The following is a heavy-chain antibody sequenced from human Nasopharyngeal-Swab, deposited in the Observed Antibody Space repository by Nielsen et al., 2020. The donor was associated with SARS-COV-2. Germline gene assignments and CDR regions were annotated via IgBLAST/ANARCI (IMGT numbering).Heavy chain of an antibody. V-gene: IGHV4-34*01. Sequence: SETLSLTCVVYGGSFSGYYWSWIRQPPGKGLEWIGEINHSGSTNYNPSLKSRVTISVDTSKNQFSLKLSSVTAADTAVYYCARGYSYGSYYYYYMDVWGKGTTVTVSS. J-gene: IGHJ6*03. CDR1: GGSFSGYY. D-gene: IGHD5-18*01. CDR3: ARGYSYGSYYYYYMDV. CDR2: INHSGST.